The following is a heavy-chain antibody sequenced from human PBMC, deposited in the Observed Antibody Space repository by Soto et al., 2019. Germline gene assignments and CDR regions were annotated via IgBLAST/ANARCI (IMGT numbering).Heavy chain of an antibody. CDR2: IRSKTEGWTT. J-gene: IGHJ4*02. V-gene: IGHV3-49*03. CDR1: GFTFGDYA. D-gene: IGHD3-3*01. CDR3: STDLITIFGVVIHN. Sequence: GGSLRLSCTASGFTFGDYAMSWFRQAPGKGLKRVGFIRSKTEGWTTDYAASVKGRFIISRDDSKNTLYLQMNSLKTEDTAVYYCSTDLITIFGVVIHNWGQGTLVTVSS.